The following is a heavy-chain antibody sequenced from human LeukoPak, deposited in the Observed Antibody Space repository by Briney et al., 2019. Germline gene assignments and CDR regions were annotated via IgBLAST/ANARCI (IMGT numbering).Heavy chain of an antibody. Sequence: ASVKVACKASGYTFTGYYMHWLRQAPGQGLEWMGLINSNSGGTNYAQKFQGRVTMTRDTSISTAYMELSRLRSDDTAVYYCARGVVNYLVWGDAFDIWGQGTMVTVSS. J-gene: IGHJ3*02. CDR3: ARGVVNYLVWGDAFDI. CDR2: INSNSGGT. V-gene: IGHV1-2*02. CDR1: GYTFTGYY. D-gene: IGHD3-3*01.